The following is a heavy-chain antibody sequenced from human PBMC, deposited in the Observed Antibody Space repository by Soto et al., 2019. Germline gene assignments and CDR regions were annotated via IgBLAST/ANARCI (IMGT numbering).Heavy chain of an antibody. CDR3: ARERGGYRDGDY. Sequence: QVQLVQSGPEVKKPGASVRVSCKPSGYPFSNYGISWMRHAPGQGLEWMGWVNIDKGNTKYAQKFQDRVTMTTDTSTSTVYLELRSLRSDDTALYYCARERGGYRDGDYWGQGTLVTVSS. J-gene: IGHJ4*02. CDR2: VNIDKGNT. D-gene: IGHD5-18*01. CDR1: GYPFSNYG. V-gene: IGHV1-18*01.